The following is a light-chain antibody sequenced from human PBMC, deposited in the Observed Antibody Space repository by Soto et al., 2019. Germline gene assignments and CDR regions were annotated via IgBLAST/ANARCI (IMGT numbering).Light chain of an antibody. Sequence: AIQLTQSPSSLSASVGDRVTITCRASQDIRGALAWYQQKPGKAPKILIYDVSTLESGVPSSFSGSSSGTYFTLTISSMQPVDFATYYCQQFNSYPITFGQGTRLEIK. CDR2: DVS. CDR3: QQFNSYPIT. V-gene: IGKV1-13*02. J-gene: IGKJ5*01. CDR1: QDIRGA.